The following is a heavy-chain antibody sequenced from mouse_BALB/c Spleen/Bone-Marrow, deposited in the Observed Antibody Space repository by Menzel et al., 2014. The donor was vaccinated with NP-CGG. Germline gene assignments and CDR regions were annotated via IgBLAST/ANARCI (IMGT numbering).Heavy chain of an antibody. CDR2: INPGSGGT. V-gene: IGHV1-54*01. D-gene: IGHD1-2*01. J-gene: IGHJ4*01. CDR3: ARGGDYGFMDY. Sequence: VQLQQSGAELVRPGTSVKVSCKASGYAFTNYLIEWVKQRPGQGLEWIGVINPGSGGTNYNEKFKGKATLTADESSSTAYMQLSSLTSDDSAVYFCARGGDYGFMDYWGQGTSVTVSS. CDR1: GYAFTNYL.